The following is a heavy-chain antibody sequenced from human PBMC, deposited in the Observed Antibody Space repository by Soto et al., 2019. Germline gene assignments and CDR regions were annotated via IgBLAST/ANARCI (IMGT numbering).Heavy chain of an antibody. CDR2: ISPYSGNT. Sequence: QVQLVQSGDEVRKPGSSVKVSCKASGYIFVNYGIAWVRQAPGQGLEWMGWISPYSGNTHYAGKVQGRLTMTTDTSTSTAYMDLGSLTSDDTAGYYCAMVDNYVPPTPQDVWGQGTTVTVSS. V-gene: IGHV1-18*01. CDR3: AMVDNYVPPTPQDV. D-gene: IGHD3-16*01. CDR1: GYIFVNYG. J-gene: IGHJ6*02.